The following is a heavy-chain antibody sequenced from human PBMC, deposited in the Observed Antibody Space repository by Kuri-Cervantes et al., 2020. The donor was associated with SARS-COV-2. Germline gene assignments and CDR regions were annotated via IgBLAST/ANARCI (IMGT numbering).Heavy chain of an antibody. CDR1: GSTFSDYY. CDR3: ARDQGKQQRGWA. J-gene: IGHJ5*02. D-gene: IGHD6-13*01. Sequence: GESRKSSCAASGSTFSDYYMSWIRQAPGKGLEWVSYISSSSSTIYYADSVKGRFTISRDNAKNSLYLQMNSLRAEDTAVYYCARDQGKQQRGWAWGQGTLVTVSS. V-gene: IGHV3-11*04. CDR2: ISSSSSTI.